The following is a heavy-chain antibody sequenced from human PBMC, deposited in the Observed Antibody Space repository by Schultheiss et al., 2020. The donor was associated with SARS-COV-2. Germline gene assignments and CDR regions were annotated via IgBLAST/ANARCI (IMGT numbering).Heavy chain of an antibody. CDR3: ARDPSTDYGDYVDYYYYGMDV. V-gene: IGHV4-61*08. Sequence: SETLSLTCTVSGGSISSGGYYWSWIRQPPGKGLEWIGEINHSGSTNYNPSLKSRVTMSVDTSKNQFSLKLSSVTAADTAVYYCARDPSTDYGDYVDYYYYGMDVWGQGTTVTVSS. D-gene: IGHD4-17*01. J-gene: IGHJ6*02. CDR2: INHSGST. CDR1: GGSISSGGYY.